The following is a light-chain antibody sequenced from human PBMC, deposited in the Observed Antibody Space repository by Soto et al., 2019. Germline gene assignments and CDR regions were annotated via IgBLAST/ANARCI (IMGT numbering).Light chain of an antibody. Sequence: DIQMNQSPSSLSASIGDRVTITCQASQDIRNYLNWYRQKPGKAPKLLIYAASSLQSGVPSRFSGSGSETDFTLTISSLQPEDFATYSCQQSYSTTWTFGQGSKVAI. CDR2: AAS. CDR3: QQSYSTTWT. V-gene: IGKV1-39*01. J-gene: IGKJ1*01. CDR1: QDIRNY.